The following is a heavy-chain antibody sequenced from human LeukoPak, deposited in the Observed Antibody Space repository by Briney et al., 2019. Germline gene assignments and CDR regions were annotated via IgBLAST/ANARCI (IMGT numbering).Heavy chain of an antibody. CDR3: ARDGGGDGSDAFDI. J-gene: IGHJ3*02. CDR2: ISSSSSYI. CDR1: GFTFSSYS. Sequence: GGSLRLSCAASGFTFSSYSMNWVRQAPGKGLEWVSSISSSSSYIYYADSVKGRFTISRDNAKNSLYLQMNSLRAEDTAVYYCARDGGGDGSDAFDIWGQGTMVTVSS. V-gene: IGHV3-21*01. D-gene: IGHD2-21*01.